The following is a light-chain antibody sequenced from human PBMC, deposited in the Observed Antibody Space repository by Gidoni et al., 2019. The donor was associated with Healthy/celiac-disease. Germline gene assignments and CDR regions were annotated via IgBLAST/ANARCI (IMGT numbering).Light chain of an antibody. Sequence: EIVLTQSPATLSLSQGERATLSCRASQSLGTFLVWYQHKPGQAPRLLIYGASTRSTGVPARFSGAGSGTDFTLTIASLEPEDFAIYYCQQRGRWPLTFGGGTRVEI. V-gene: IGKV3-11*01. J-gene: IGKJ4*01. CDR1: QSLGTF. CDR2: GAS. CDR3: QQRGRWPLT.